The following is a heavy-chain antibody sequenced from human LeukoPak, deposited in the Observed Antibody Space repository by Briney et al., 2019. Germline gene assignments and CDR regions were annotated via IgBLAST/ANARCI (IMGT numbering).Heavy chain of an antibody. CDR2: IGKGGAT. CDR3: ARAVDPYYYDSSGYYGVLAAPFDY. Sequence: GGSLRLSCAASGFTLSTYDFHWVRQATGKGLEWVSSIGKGGATFYSGSAKGRFTISRENAKNSLYLQMNSLRAEDTAVYYCARAVDPYYYDSSGYYGVLAAPFDYWGQGTLVTVSS. J-gene: IGHJ4*02. CDR1: GFTLSTYD. D-gene: IGHD3-22*01. V-gene: IGHV3-13*01.